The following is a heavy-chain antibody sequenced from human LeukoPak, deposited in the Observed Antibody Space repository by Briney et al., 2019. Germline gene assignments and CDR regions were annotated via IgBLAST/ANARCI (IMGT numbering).Heavy chain of an antibody. CDR3: ARAEYSSSWYPGY. CDR1: GFTFSSYN. D-gene: IGHD6-13*01. V-gene: IGHV3-23*01. J-gene: IGHJ4*02. CDR2: IRTNGAGT. Sequence: PGGSLRLSCAASGFTFSSYNMNWVRRAPGQGLEWVSTIRTNGAGTHYADSVKGRFTISRDNSKNTLYLQMNSLRAEDTAVYYCARAEYSSSWYPGYWGQGTLVTVSS.